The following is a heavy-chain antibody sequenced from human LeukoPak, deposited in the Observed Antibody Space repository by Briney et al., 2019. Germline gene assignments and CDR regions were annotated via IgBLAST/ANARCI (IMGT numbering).Heavy chain of an antibody. D-gene: IGHD6-13*01. Sequence: GGSLRLSCAASGFTFSSYGMHWVRQAPGKGLEWVAFIRYDGSNKYYADSVKGRFTISRGNSKNTLYLQMNSLRAEDTAVYYCALGIAAAGSRDYWGQGTLVTVSS. V-gene: IGHV3-30*02. CDR3: ALGIAAAGSRDY. CDR1: GFTFSSYG. CDR2: IRYDGSNK. J-gene: IGHJ4*02.